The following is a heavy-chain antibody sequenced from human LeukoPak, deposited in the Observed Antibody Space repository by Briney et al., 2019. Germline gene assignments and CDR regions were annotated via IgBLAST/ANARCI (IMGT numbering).Heavy chain of an antibody. Sequence: GGSLRLSCAASGFTFSSYSMNWVRQAPGKGLEWVSSISSSSSYIYYADSVKGRFTISRDNAKNSLYLQMNSLRAEDTAVYYCARPRGTRSYYYYYGMDVWGQGTTVTVSS. J-gene: IGHJ6*02. D-gene: IGHD2-8*01. CDR2: ISSSSSYI. V-gene: IGHV3-21*04. CDR1: GFTFSSYS. CDR3: ARPRGTRSYYYYYGMDV.